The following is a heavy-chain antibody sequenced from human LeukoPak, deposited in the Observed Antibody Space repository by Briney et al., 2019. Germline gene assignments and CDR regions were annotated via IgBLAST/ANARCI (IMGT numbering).Heavy chain of an antibody. Sequence: ASVKVSCKASGYTFTGYYMHWVRQAPGQGLEWMGWINPNSGGTNYAQKFQGWVTMTRDTSISTAYMELSRLRSDDTAVYYCAREPLTYSSSSLEFDFWGQGTLVTVSS. V-gene: IGHV1-2*04. CDR2: INPNSGGT. D-gene: IGHD6-6*01. CDR3: AREPLTYSSSSLEFDF. CDR1: GYTFTGYY. J-gene: IGHJ4*02.